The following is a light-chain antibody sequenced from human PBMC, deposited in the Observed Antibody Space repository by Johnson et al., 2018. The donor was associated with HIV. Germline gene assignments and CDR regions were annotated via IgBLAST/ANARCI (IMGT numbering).Light chain of an antibody. Sequence: QSVLTQSPSVSAAPGQKVTISCSGSSSNIGNNYVSWYQHLPGTAPKLLIYENNKRPSGIPDRFSGSKSGTSATLGITGLQTGDEADYYCGTWDSSLSAGDVFGTVTKVTVL. J-gene: IGLJ1*01. CDR3: GTWDSSLSAGDV. V-gene: IGLV1-51*02. CDR1: SSNIGNNY. CDR2: ENN.